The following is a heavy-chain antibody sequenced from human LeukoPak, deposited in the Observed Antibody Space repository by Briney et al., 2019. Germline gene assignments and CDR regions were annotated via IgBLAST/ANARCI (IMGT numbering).Heavy chain of an antibody. Sequence: GGSLRLSCVASGFAFSSYWMTWVRQAPGKGLEWVASIEQDGGEEYYVDSVKGRFTISRDNAKNSLFLQMNSLRVEDTAVYYCARLGGSYYTYWGQGTLVTVSS. CDR2: IEQDGGEE. D-gene: IGHD1-26*01. V-gene: IGHV3-7*01. J-gene: IGHJ4*02. CDR1: GFAFSSYW. CDR3: ARLGGSYYTY.